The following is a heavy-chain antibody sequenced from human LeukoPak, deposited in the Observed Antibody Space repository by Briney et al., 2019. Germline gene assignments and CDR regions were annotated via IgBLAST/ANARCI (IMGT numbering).Heavy chain of an antibody. J-gene: IGHJ3*02. CDR2: IYYSGST. Sequence: SETLSLTCTVSGGSISSYYWSWIRQPPGKGLKWIGYIYYSGSTNYNPSLKSRVTISVDTSKNQFSLKLSSVTAADTAVYYCATGRPFDAFDIWGQGTMVTVSS. CDR1: GGSISSYY. CDR3: ATGRPFDAFDI. V-gene: IGHV4-59*01.